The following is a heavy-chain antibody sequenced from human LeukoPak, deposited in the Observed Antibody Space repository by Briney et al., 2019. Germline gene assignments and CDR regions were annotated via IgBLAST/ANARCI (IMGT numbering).Heavy chain of an antibody. Sequence: SETLSLTCAVYGGSFSGYYWSWIRQPPGKGLEWIGEINHSGSTNYNPSLKSRVTISVDTSKNQFSLKLSSVTAADTAVYYCARLRGWYGSGSYYNVFPTLSSGFFDYWGQGTLVTVSS. CDR2: INHSGST. V-gene: IGHV4-34*01. D-gene: IGHD3-10*01. CDR1: GGSFSGYY. J-gene: IGHJ4*02. CDR3: ARLRGWYGSGSYYNVFPTLSSGFFDY.